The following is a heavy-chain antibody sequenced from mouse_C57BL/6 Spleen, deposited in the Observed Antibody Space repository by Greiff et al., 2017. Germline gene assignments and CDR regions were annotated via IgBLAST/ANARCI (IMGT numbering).Heavy chain of an antibody. V-gene: IGHV2-9-1*01. D-gene: IGHD1-1*01. CDR3: AREDYGRDYAMDY. J-gene: IGHJ4*01. CDR1: GFSLTSYA. CDR2: IWTGGGT. Sequence: QVQLQQSGPGLVAPSQSLSITCTVSGFSLTSYAISWVRQPPGKGLEWLGVIWTGGGTNYNSALKSRLSISKDNSKSQVFLKMNSLQTDDTARYYWAREDYGRDYAMDYWGQGTSVTVSS.